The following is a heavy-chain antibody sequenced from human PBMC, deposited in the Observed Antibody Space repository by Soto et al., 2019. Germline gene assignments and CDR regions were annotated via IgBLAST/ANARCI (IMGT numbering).Heavy chain of an antibody. D-gene: IGHD2-15*01. CDR2: IIPIFGTA. V-gene: IGHV1-69*01. J-gene: IGHJ5*02. CDR3: ARGPRYCSSSTCFAGVTWFDP. CDR1: GGTFSSYA. Sequence: QVQLVQSGAEVKKPGSSVKVSCKASGGTFSSYAISWVRQAPGQGLEWMGGIIPIFGTANYAQKFQGRVTITADESTSTAYMELSSLRSEDTAVYYCARGPRYCSSSTCFAGVTWFDPWGQGTPVTVSS.